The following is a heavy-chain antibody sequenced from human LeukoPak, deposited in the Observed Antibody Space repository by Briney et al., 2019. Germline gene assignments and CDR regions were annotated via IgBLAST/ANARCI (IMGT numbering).Heavy chain of an antibody. J-gene: IGHJ4*02. CDR1: GGSISSYY. D-gene: IGHD2-15*01. CDR3: ARGVGYCSGGSCYRGYYFDY. CDR2: IYYSGST. V-gene: IGHV4-59*01. Sequence: SETLSLTCTVSGGSISSYYWSWIRQPPGKGLEWIGYIYYSGSTNYNPSLKSRVTISVDTSKNQFSLKLSSVTAADTAVYYCARGVGYCSGGSCYRGYYFDYWGQGTLVTVSS.